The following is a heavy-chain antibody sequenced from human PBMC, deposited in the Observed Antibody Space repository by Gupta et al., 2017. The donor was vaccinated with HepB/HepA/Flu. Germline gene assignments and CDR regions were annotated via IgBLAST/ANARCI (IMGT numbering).Heavy chain of an antibody. CDR1: GFIFSDYC. CDR2: IRGSAGRYSGSTT. Sequence: EVRLLESGGGFVQPGGSLRLSCPASGFIFSDYCMSWVRQGPGKGLEWVSGIRGSAGRYSGSTTYYADSVKGRFTISRDNSKNTLFLQMNSLRRDDTAVYYCAKDQARTVISHNGADSWGQGTLVTVSS. D-gene: IGHD4-23*01. J-gene: IGHJ4*02. CDR3: AKDQARTVISHNGADS. V-gene: IGHV3-23*01.